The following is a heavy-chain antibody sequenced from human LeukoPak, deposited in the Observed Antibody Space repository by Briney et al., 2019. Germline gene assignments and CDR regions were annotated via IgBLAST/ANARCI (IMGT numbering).Heavy chain of an antibody. D-gene: IGHD2-2*01. CDR1: GFTFSSYA. CDR3: ARDREGCSSTSCYPDAFDI. Sequence: GGSLRLSCAASGFTFSSYAMHWVRQAPGKGLEWVAVISYDGSNKYYADSVKGRFTISRDNSKNTLYLQMNSLRAEDTAVYYCARDREGCSSTSCYPDAFDIWGQGTMVTVSS. V-gene: IGHV3-30-3*01. J-gene: IGHJ3*02. CDR2: ISYDGSNK.